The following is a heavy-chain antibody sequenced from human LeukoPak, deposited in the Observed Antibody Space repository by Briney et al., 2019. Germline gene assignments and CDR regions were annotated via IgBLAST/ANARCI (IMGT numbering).Heavy chain of an antibody. CDR1: GFTFSSYA. CDR2: IWFDRTTE. D-gene: IGHD2-15*01. J-gene: IGHJ4*02. Sequence: GGSLRLSCQTSGFTFSSYAMHWVRQAPGKGLEWVAVIWFDRTTEYYADSVRGRFTISRDNSRSTLYLQMNTLRVDDTAVYYCASGERWRGYCSGGSCYSVSYWGQGTLVTVSS. CDR3: ASGERWRGYCSGGSCYSVSY. V-gene: IGHV3-33*01.